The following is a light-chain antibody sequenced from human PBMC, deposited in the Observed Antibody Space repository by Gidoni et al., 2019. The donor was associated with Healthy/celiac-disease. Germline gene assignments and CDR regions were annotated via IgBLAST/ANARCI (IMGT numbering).Light chain of an antibody. CDR3: QQRSNWPPET. Sequence: DIVLTQSPPPLSLSPGERATLSCRASQSFSSYLAWYQQKPGQAPRLLIYDAANRATGIPARFSGSGCGTDFTLTISSREPEDDAVYDCQQRSNWPPETFXXXTKLEIK. CDR2: DAA. V-gene: IGKV3-11*01. CDR1: QSFSSY. J-gene: IGKJ1*01.